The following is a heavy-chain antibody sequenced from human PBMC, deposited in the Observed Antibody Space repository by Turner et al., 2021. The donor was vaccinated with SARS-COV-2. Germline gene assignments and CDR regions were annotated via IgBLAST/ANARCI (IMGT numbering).Heavy chain of an antibody. CDR2: ISSSSSYT. Sequence: QVQLVESGGGLVKPGGSLRLSCAASGFTFSDYYMSWIRQAPGKGLEWVSYISSSSSYTNYADSVKGRFTISRDNAKNSLYLQMNSLKAEDTAVYYCARDLQAEQQLRDDYYYNYGMDVWGQGTTVTVSS. J-gene: IGHJ6*02. V-gene: IGHV3-11*06. D-gene: IGHD6-13*01. CDR3: ARDLQAEQQLRDDYYYNYGMDV. CDR1: GFTFSDYY.